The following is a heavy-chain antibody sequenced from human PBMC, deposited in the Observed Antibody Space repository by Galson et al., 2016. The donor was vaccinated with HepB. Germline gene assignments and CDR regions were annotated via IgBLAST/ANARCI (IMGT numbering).Heavy chain of an antibody. CDR1: GGTFSFYV. CDR2: IIPFLGTS. D-gene: IGHD3-10*01. CDR3: AKSAGYYGSGYYYAMDV. Sequence: SVKVSCKASGGTFSFYVISWVRQAPGQGLEWMGGIIPFLGTSNYAQRFQGRVTITADKSTSTAYMELSGLRSGDTAVYYCAKSAGYYGSGYYYAMDVWGQGTTVTVS. V-gene: IGHV1-69*06. J-gene: IGHJ6*02.